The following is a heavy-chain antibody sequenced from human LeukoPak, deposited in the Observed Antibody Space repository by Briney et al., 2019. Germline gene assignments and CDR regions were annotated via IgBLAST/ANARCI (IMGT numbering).Heavy chain of an antibody. Sequence: GGSLRLSCAASGFTFSSYGMHWVRQAPGKGLEWVAVISYDGSNKYYADSVKGRFTISRDNSKNTLYLQMNSLRAEDTAVYYCANEGGGSTFGSDYRGQGTLVTVSS. CDR2: ISYDGSNK. J-gene: IGHJ4*02. V-gene: IGHV3-30*18. CDR3: ANEGGGSTFGSDY. CDR1: GFTFSSYG. D-gene: IGHD3-10*01.